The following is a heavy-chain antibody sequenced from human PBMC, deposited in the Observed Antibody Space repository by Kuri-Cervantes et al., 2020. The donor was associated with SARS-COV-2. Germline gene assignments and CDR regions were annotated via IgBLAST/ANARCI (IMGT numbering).Heavy chain of an antibody. V-gene: IGHV1-24*01. Sequence: ASVKVSCKVSGHTLTELPMHWVRQAPGKGLEWMGSFDPQSDEKIYAQKFEGRVTMTEDTSTDTAYLELSSLRSDDTAVYYCATESISVIVIYAFYFWGQGTLVTVSS. J-gene: IGHJ3*01. CDR2: FDPQSDEK. D-gene: IGHD3-22*01. CDR1: GHTLTELP. CDR3: ATESISVIVIYAFYF.